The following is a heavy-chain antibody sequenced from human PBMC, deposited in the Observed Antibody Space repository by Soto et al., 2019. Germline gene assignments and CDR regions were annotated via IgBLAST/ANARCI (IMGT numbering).Heavy chain of an antibody. D-gene: IGHD3-16*01. CDR1: GFTFGSYW. CDR3: ARDGGGLAH. J-gene: IGHJ4*02. V-gene: IGHV3-74*01. Sequence: PGGSLRLSCTASGFTFGSYWMHWVRQAPGKGLVWVSRISPDGTSTSNADSVKGRFTISRDNTKNTLHLQMDSLRVEDTAVYYCARDGGGLAHWGQGTLVTVCS. CDR2: ISPDGTST.